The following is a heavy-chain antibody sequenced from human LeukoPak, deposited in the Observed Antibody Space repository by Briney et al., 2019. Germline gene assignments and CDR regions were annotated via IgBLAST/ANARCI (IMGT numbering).Heavy chain of an antibody. CDR2: IDPSGGGT. D-gene: IGHD1-1*01. Sequence: ASVKVSCKASGYTFTSYYMHWVRQAPGQGLEWMGIIDPSGGGTNYAQKFQGRVTMTRDTSTSTVYMELSSLRSEDTAVYYCARGSTADEFDYWGQGTQVTVSS. CDR1: GYTFTSYY. J-gene: IGHJ4*02. CDR3: ARGSTADEFDY. V-gene: IGHV1-46*01.